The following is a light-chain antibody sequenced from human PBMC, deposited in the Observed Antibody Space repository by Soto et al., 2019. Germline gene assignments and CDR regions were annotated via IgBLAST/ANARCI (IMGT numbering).Light chain of an antibody. CDR1: QTVNSY. J-gene: IGKJ1*01. V-gene: IGKV3-11*01. Sequence: DIVLTQSPATLSLSPGERATLSCRASQTVNSYLAWYQQKPGQAPRLLVYDISYRAAGVPARFSGSGSGTDFTLTISSLEPEDFAVYYCQQRRNWPRTFGQGTKVVIK. CDR2: DIS. CDR3: QQRRNWPRT.